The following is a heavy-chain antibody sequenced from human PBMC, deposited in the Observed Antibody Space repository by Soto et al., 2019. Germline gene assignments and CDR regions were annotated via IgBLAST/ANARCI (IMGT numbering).Heavy chain of an antibody. D-gene: IGHD5-12*01. J-gene: IGHJ4*02. CDR2: IWFDGSKQ. V-gene: IGHV3-33*01. CDR3: ARDLNTGYVGDY. CDR1: GFTFSASG. Sequence: QVQLVESGGGVVQPGTSLRLSCVASGFTFSASGMHWVRQTPGKGLEWVAIIWFDGSKQYYADSVKGRFTVSRDNPGSTLFLQMNDLRTEDTAMYYCARDLNTGYVGDYWGQGALVVVPS.